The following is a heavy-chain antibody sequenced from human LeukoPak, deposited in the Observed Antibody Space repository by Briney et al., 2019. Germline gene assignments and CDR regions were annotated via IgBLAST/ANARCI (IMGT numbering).Heavy chain of an antibody. Sequence: GGSLRLSCAASGFTFSSYAMSWVRQAPGKGLEWVSGISGSGDTTYYADSVKGRFTISRDNSKNTLYLQMNSLRADDTAVYYCAFGGSLSDYWGQGTLVTVSS. CDR2: ISGSGDTT. CDR1: GFTFSSYA. V-gene: IGHV3-23*01. D-gene: IGHD3-10*01. CDR3: AFGGSLSDY. J-gene: IGHJ4*02.